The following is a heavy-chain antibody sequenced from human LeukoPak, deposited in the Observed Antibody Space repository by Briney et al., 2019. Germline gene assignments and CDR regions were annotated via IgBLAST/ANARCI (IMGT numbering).Heavy chain of an antibody. CDR2: INHSGST. Sequence: SETLSLTCAVYGGSFSGYYWSWIRQPPGKGLEWIGEINHSGSTNYNPSLKSRVTISVDTSKNQFPLKLSSVTAADTAVYYCARVTTMVRGVIILRGYYFDYWGQGTLVTVSS. V-gene: IGHV4-34*01. D-gene: IGHD3-10*01. CDR1: GGSFSGYY. CDR3: ARVTTMVRGVIILRGYYFDY. J-gene: IGHJ4*02.